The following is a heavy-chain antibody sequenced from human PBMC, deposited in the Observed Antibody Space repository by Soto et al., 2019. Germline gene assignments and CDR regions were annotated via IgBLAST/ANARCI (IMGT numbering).Heavy chain of an antibody. CDR2: ISGSGGST. CDR1: GFTFSSYA. Sequence: GGSLRLSCAASGFTFSSYAMSWVRQAPGKGLEWVSAISGSGGSTYYADSVKGRFTISRDNSKNTLYLQMNSLRAEDTAVYYCAKGSGSGSPRAYYYYYMDVWGKGTTVTVSS. V-gene: IGHV3-23*01. D-gene: IGHD3-10*01. J-gene: IGHJ6*03. CDR3: AKGSGSGSPRAYYYYYMDV.